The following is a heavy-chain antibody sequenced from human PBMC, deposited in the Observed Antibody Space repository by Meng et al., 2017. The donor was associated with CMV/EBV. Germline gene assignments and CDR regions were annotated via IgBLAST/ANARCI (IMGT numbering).Heavy chain of an antibody. V-gene: IGHV3-7*04. CDR3: ARGAYSSSSSPLFFGYYYGMDV. CDR2: IKQDGSEK. Sequence: GESLKISCAASGFTFSSYWMSWVRQAPGKGLEWVANIKQDGSEKYYVDSVKGRFTISRDNAKNSLYPQMNSLRAEDTAVYYCARGAYSSSSSPLFFGYYYGMDVWGQGTTVTVSS. D-gene: IGHD6-6*01. CDR1: GFTFSSYW. J-gene: IGHJ6*02.